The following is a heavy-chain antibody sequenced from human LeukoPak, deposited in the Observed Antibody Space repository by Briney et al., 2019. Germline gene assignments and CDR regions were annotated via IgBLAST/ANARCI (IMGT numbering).Heavy chain of an antibody. V-gene: IGHV1-3*01. CDR3: ARDHRLCCGPPSY. CDR2: INAGNGNT. J-gene: IGHJ4*02. D-gene: IGHD1-14*01. CDR1: GYTFTSYA. Sequence: GASVKVSCKASGYTFTSYAMHWVRQAPGQRLEWMGWINAGNGNTKYSQKFQGRVTITRDTSASTAYMELSSLRSEDTAVYYCARDHRLCCGPPSYWGQGTLVTVSS.